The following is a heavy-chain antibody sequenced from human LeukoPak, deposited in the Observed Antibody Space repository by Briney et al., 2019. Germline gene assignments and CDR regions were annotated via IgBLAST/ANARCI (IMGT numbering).Heavy chain of an antibody. CDR1: GFTFSSYG. D-gene: IGHD2-2*01. Sequence: GGSLRLSCAASGFTFSSYGMHWVRQAPGKGLEWVAVIWYDGSNKYYADSVKGRFTISRDNSKNTLYLQMNSLRAEDTAVYYCARSRKTGYCSSTSCAYYYYMDVWAKGPRSPSP. V-gene: IGHV3-33*01. CDR2: IWYDGSNK. J-gene: IGHJ6*03. CDR3: ARSRKTGYCSSTSCAYYYYMDV.